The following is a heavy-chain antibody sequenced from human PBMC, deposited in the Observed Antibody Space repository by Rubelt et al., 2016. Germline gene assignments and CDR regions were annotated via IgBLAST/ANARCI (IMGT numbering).Heavy chain of an antibody. D-gene: IGHD6-6*01. CDR3: ARDRIRIAARQGWYFDL. CDR1: GGTFSSYA. V-gene: IGHV1-69*04. CDR2: IIPILGIA. Sequence: QVQLVQSGAEVKKPGSSVKVSCKASGGTFSSYAISWVRQAPGQGLEWMGRIIPILGIANYAQKFQGRVTITADKSTSTAYMELRGLRSDDTAVYYCARDRIRIAARQGWYFDLWGRGTLVTVSS. J-gene: IGHJ2*01.